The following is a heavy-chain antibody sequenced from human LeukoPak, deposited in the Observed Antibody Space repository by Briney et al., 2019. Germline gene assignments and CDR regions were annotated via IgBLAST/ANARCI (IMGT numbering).Heavy chain of an antibody. V-gene: IGHV3-48*01. J-gene: IGHJ4*02. CDR1: GFTFSSYS. CDR3: ARAHPGDYGDFQFDY. CDR2: ISSSSSTI. Sequence: PGGSLRLSCAASGFTFSSYSMNWVRQAPGKGLEWVSYISSSSSTIYYADSVKGRFTISRDNAKNSLYLQMNSLRAEDTAVYYCARAHPGDYGDFQFDYWGQGTLVTVSS. D-gene: IGHD4-17*01.